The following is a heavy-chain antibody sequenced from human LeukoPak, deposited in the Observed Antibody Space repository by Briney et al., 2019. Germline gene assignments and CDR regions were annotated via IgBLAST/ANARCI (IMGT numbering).Heavy chain of an antibody. V-gene: IGHV1-69*01. CDR1: GGTFSSYA. CDR2: IIPIFGTA. J-gene: IGHJ4*02. Sequence: ASVTVSCKASGGTFSSYAISWVRQAPGQGLEWMGGIIPIFGTANYAQKFQGRVTITADESTSTDYMELSSLRSEDTAVYYCARNRRGSYSSSWTSPFDYWGQGTLVTVSS. D-gene: IGHD6-13*01. CDR3: ARNRRGSYSSSWTSPFDY.